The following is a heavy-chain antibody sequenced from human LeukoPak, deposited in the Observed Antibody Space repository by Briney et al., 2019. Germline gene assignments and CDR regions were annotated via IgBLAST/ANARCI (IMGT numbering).Heavy chain of an antibody. CDR2: IYHSGST. J-gene: IGHJ3*02. Sequence: PSQTLSLTCTVSGGSISSGGYYWSWIRQPPGKGLEWIGYIYHSGSTYYNPSLKSRVTISVDRSKNQFSLKLSSVTAADTAVYYCARVDRYSGSPTRAFDIWGQGTMVTVSS. CDR1: GGSISSGGYY. V-gene: IGHV4-30-2*01. CDR3: ARVDRYSGSPTRAFDI. D-gene: IGHD1-26*01.